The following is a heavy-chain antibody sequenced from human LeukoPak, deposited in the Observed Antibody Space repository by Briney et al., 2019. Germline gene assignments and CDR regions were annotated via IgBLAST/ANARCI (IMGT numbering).Heavy chain of an antibody. V-gene: IGHV4-39*01. J-gene: IGHJ3*02. CDR1: GGSISSSSYY. D-gene: IGHD3-22*01. CDR2: IYYSGST. CDR3: ARRLRSGYYDSRGAMQAFDI. Sequence: SETLSLTCTVSGGSISSSSYYWGWIRQPPGKGLEWIGSIYYSGSTYYNPSLKSRVTISVDTSKNQFSLKLSSATAADTAVYYCARRLRSGYYDSRGAMQAFDIWGQGTMVTVSS.